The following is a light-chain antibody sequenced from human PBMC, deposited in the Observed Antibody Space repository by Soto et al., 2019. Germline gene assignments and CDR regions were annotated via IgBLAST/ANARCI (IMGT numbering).Light chain of an antibody. Sequence: IQLTQSPSSLSASVGDRVPITCRASQDIAIYLALYQQKPGEAPKLLIYAASTLCGGVPLRFSGSGSGTDFARTITCLQAEDFATYEGQQLRMYPSTFGGGTKVDIK. CDR3: QQLRMYPST. CDR1: QDIAIY. CDR2: AAS. J-gene: IGKJ4*01. V-gene: IGKV1-9*01.